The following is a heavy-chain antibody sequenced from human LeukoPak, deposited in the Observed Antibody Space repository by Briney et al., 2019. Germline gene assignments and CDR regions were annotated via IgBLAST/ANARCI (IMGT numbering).Heavy chain of an antibody. CDR3: ARGGAAPDDILVYNWFDP. V-gene: IGHV3-21*01. CDR2: ISSSSSYI. CDR1: GFTFSSYS. D-gene: IGHD3-9*01. J-gene: IGHJ5*02. Sequence: AGGSLRLSCAASGFTFSSYSMNWVRQAPGKGLEWVSSISSSSSYIYYADSVKGRFTISRDNAKNSLYLQMNSLRAEDTAVYYCARGGAAPDDILVYNWFDPWGQGTLVTVSS.